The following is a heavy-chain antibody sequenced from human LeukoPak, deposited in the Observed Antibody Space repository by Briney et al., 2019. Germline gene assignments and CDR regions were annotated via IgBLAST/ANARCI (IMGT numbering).Heavy chain of an antibody. J-gene: IGHJ4*02. CDR2: IRYDGSNT. CDR1: GFTFSSSG. V-gene: IGHV3-30*02. D-gene: IGHD1-26*01. Sequence: GGSLRLSCAASGFTFSSSGMHWVRQAPGQGLEWVAFIRYDGSNTYYADSVKGRFTISRDNSKNTLFLQMNSLRAEDAAVYYCASDGRRSGSYSTYFDYGGQGTLVSVYS. CDR3: ASDGRRSGSYSTYFDY.